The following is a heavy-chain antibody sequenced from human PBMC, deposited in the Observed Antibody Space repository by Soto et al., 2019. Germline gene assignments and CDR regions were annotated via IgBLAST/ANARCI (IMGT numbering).Heavy chain of an antibody. V-gene: IGHV4-39*01. J-gene: IGHJ5*02. D-gene: IGHD6-19*01. CDR2: IYYSGST. CDR1: GGSISRSSYY. Sequence: QLQLQESGPGLVKPSETLSLTCTVSGGSISRSSYYWGWIRQPPGKGLEWIGSIYYSGSTYYNPSLESRVTISVDTSKTQFSLKLSSVTAADTAVYYCARQGLVPLDPWGQGTLVTVSS. CDR3: ARQGLVPLDP.